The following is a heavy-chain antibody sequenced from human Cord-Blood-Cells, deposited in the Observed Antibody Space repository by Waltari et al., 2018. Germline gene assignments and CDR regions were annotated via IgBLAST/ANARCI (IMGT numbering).Heavy chain of an antibody. Sequence: QVQLVQSGAEVKKPGASVKFSCKASGYTFTGYYIHWVRQAPGQGLEWMGWSNPNSGGTNYAQKLQGTDTMTRDTSISTDYMELSRLRSDDMAVYYCARDLSEVVIAIQYYWGQGTLVTVSS. CDR3: ARDLSEVVIAIQYY. V-gene: IGHV1-2*02. J-gene: IGHJ4*02. CDR1: GYTFTGYY. CDR2: SNPNSGGT. D-gene: IGHD2-21*01.